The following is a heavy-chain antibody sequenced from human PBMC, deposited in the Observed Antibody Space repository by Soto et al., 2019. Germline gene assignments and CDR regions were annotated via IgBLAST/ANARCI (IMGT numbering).Heavy chain of an antibody. V-gene: IGHV3-21*04. J-gene: IGHJ5*02. CDR2: ISSNSAYI. D-gene: IGHD1-1*01. CDR3: TRDASGDYNSRDWMDA. CDR1: GFTFRSFT. Sequence: PGGSLRLSCAASGFTFRSFTMNWVRQAPGKGLEWVSTISSNSAYIYYTDALRGRFTISRDNAKNSLHLQMNSLRAEDTAVYYCTRDASGDYNSRDWMDAWGQGTPVTVSS.